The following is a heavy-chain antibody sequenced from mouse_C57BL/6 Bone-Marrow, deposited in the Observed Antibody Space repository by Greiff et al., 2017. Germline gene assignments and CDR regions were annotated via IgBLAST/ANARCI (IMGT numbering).Heavy chain of an antibody. J-gene: IGHJ3*01. CDR1: GFNIKDDY. Sequence: VQLQQSGAELVRPGASVKLSCTASGFNIKDDYMHWVKQRPEQGLEWIGWIDPENGDTEYASKFQGKATITADTSSNTAYLQLSSLTSEDTAVYYCTPYYPGFAYRGQEGLVTVSA. V-gene: IGHV14-4*01. CDR2: IDPENGDT. D-gene: IGHD1-1*01. CDR3: TPYYPGFAY.